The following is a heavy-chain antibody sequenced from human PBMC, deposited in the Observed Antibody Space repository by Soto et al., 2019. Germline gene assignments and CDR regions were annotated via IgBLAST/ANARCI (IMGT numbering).Heavy chain of an antibody. J-gene: IGHJ4*02. Sequence: QVQLVESGGGVVQPGRSLRLSCAASGFTFSSYGMHWVRQAPGKGLEWVAVISYDGSNKYYADSVKGRFTISRDNSKNTLYLQMNSLRAEDTAVYYCANNDSSGYYLNYWGQGTLVTVSS. V-gene: IGHV3-30*18. CDR1: GFTFSSYG. CDR2: ISYDGSNK. D-gene: IGHD3-22*01. CDR3: ANNDSSGYYLNY.